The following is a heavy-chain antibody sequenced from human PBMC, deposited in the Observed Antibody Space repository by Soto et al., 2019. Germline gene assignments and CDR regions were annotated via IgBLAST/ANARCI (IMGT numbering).Heavy chain of an antibody. CDR3: AKSWVFVDHAYMDV. D-gene: IGHD2-21*01. CDR2: IIPIQGTA. Sequence: QVQLVQSGAEVKKPGSSVKVSCEASGGSFTSYIFTWVRQAPGQGLEWMGRIIPIQGTANYALKFQDRVTITADKSTNTAYMELRSLRPEDTALYYCAKSWVFVDHAYMDVWGKGTTVTVSS. CDR1: GGSFTSYI. V-gene: IGHV1-69*08. J-gene: IGHJ6*03.